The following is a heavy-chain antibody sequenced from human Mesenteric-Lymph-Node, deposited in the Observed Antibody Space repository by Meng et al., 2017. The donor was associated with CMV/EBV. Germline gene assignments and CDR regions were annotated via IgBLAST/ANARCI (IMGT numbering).Heavy chain of an antibody. CDR1: GFTFSSYW. CDR2: IKQDGSEK. D-gene: IGHD2-2*01. Sequence: GESLKISCAASGFTFSSYWMSWVRQAPGKGLEWVANIKQDGSEKYYVDSVKGRFTISRDNAKNSLYLQMNSLRAEDTAVYYCARGRSTSCPYPCFRYYFDYWGQGTLVTVSS. V-gene: IGHV3-7*01. CDR3: ARGRSTSCPYPCFRYYFDY. J-gene: IGHJ4*02.